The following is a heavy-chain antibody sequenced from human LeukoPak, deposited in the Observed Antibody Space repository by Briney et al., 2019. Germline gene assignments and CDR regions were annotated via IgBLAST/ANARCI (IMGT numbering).Heavy chain of an antibody. D-gene: IGHD3-22*01. J-gene: IGHJ3*02. CDR1: GFIISSYA. Sequence: GGSLRLSCAASGFIISSYAMSWVRQAPGKGLEWVSGITGSGDGTYYADSVKGRFIISRDNSKNTLYLQMDSLRAEDTAIYYCAKTYYYDSARAFDIWGQGTLVTVSS. CDR2: ITGSGDGT. CDR3: AKTYYYDSARAFDI. V-gene: IGHV3-23*01.